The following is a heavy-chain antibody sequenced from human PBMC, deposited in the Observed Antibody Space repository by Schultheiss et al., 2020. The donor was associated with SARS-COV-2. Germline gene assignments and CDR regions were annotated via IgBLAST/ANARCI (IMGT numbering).Heavy chain of an antibody. V-gene: IGHV3-53*01. CDR2: FFTGGGT. Sequence: GGSLRLSCGASGFTVNSNYMTWVRQAPGKGLEWVAVFFTGGGTYYADSVKGRFTISRDTSKNTLYLQMNSLRAEDTAVYYCAGQIGDYDGFEIWGQGTMVTVSS. CDR1: GFTVNSNY. CDR3: AGQIGDYDGFEI. D-gene: IGHD2-21*02. J-gene: IGHJ3*02.